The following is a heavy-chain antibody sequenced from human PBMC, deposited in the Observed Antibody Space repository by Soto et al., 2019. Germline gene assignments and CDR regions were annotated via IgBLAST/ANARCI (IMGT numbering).Heavy chain of an antibody. CDR1: GFSLSTSGMC. Sequence: PTLVNPTQTLTLTCTFSGFSLSTSGMCVSWIRQPPGKALEWLALIDWDDDKYYSTSLKTRLTISKDTSKNQVVLTMTNMDPVDTATYYCARIQGGSYYPPYYYGMDVWGQGTLVTVSS. CDR2: IDWDDDK. J-gene: IGHJ6*02. V-gene: IGHV2-70*01. CDR3: ARIQGGSYYPPYYYGMDV. D-gene: IGHD1-26*01.